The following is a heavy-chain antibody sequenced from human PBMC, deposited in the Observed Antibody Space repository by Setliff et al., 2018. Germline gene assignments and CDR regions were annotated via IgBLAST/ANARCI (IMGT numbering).Heavy chain of an antibody. CDR1: GYAFITFG. CDR3: VRGPGPSVVVAIPFDH. J-gene: IGHJ4*02. CDR2: MSPVYGIA. V-gene: IGHV1-18*01. D-gene: IGHD5-12*01. Sequence: ASVKVSCKTSGYAFITFGMSWVRQAPGQGLEWMGWMSPVYGIANYARKFQGRVTLTAYTSTTTAYLELTSLRYDDTAVYYCVRGPGPSVVVAIPFDHWGQGSLVTVSS.